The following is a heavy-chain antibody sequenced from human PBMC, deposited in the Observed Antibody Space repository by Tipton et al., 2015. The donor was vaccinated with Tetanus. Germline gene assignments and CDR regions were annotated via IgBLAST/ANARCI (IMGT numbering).Heavy chain of an antibody. V-gene: IGHV4-31*03. D-gene: IGHD5-24*01. CDR2: IYYSGST. J-gene: IGHJ4*02. CDR3: ATTRDGYNYFDY. CDR1: GGSISSGGYY. Sequence: TLSLTCTVSGGSISSGGYYWSWIRQHPGKGLEWIGYIYYSGSTYYNPSLKSRVTISVDTSKNQFSLKLSSVTAADTAVYYCATTRDGYNYFDYWGQGTLVTVSS.